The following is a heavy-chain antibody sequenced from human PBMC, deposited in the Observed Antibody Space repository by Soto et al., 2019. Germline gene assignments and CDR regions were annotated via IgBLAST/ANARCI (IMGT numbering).Heavy chain of an antibody. V-gene: IGHV1-69*01. J-gene: IGHJ4*02. D-gene: IGHD3-22*01. CDR1: GGTFSIYA. Sequence: QVQLVQSGAEVKKPGSSVKVSCKASGGTFSIYAISWVRQAPGQGLEWMGGIIPIFGTANYAQKFQGRVTITADESTITAYMELSSLRSEDTAVYYCARSAYYYDSSGRGFDYWGQGTLVTVSS. CDR2: IIPIFGTA. CDR3: ARSAYYYDSSGRGFDY.